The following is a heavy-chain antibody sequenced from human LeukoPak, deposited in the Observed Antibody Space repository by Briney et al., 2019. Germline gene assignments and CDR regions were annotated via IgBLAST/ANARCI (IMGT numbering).Heavy chain of an antibody. V-gene: IGHV5-51*01. CDR1: GYTFTTYC. CDR2: IYPGDSDT. Sequence: GESLKISFKGSGYTFTTYCIAWVRQMPGKGLEWMGIIYPGDSDTRYSPSLQGQVTISADKSISTAYLQWSSLKASDTAMFYCARLGITGTTLYYFDYWGQGTLVTVSS. J-gene: IGHJ4*02. D-gene: IGHD1-20*01. CDR3: ARLGITGTTLYYFDY.